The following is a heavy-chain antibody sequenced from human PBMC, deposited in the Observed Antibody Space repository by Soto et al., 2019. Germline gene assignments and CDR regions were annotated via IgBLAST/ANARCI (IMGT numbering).Heavy chain of an antibody. V-gene: IGHV3-7*01. CDR2: IKQDGSEK. CDR3: ARVAGLITFGGVIVTDAFDI. Sequence: GGSLRLSCAASGFTFSSYWMSWVRQAPGKGLEWVANIKQDGSEKYYVDSVKGRFTISRDKAKNSLYLQMNSLRAEDTAVYYCARVAGLITFGGVIVTDAFDIWGQGTMVTVSS. CDR1: GFTFSSYW. D-gene: IGHD3-16*02. J-gene: IGHJ3*02.